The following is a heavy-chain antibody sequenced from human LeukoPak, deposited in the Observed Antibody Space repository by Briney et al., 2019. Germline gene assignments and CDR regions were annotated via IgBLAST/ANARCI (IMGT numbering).Heavy chain of an antibody. CDR2: IKQDGSEK. CDR3: ARPAGSGWPYDAFDI. D-gene: IGHD6-19*01. J-gene: IGHJ3*02. Sequence: GGSLRLSCAASGFTFSSYWMSWVRQAPGKGLEWVANIKQDGSEKYYVDSVKGRFTISRDNAKNSLYLQMNSLRAEDTAVYYCARPAGSGWPYDAFDIWGQGTMVTVSS. V-gene: IGHV3-7*01. CDR1: GFTFSSYW.